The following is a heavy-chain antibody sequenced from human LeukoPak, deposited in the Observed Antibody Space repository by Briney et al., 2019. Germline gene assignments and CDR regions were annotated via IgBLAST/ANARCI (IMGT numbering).Heavy chain of an antibody. Sequence: GGSLRLSCAASGFTVSSTYMSWVRQVPGKGLEWVANIKQDGSEKYYVDSVKGRFTISRDNAKNSLYLQMDSLRAEDTAMYYCARADRDWGWELLVDYWGQGTLVTVSS. CDR2: IKQDGSEK. CDR3: ARADRDWGWELLVDY. J-gene: IGHJ4*02. V-gene: IGHV3-7*03. D-gene: IGHD1-26*01. CDR1: GFTVSSTY.